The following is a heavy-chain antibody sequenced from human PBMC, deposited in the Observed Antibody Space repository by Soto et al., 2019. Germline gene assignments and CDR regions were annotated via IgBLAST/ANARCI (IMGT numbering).Heavy chain of an antibody. CDR2: ISTSSGTI. V-gene: IGHV3-48*03. CDR3: ARDHRTGTPKFDS. D-gene: IGHD2-8*02. Sequence: QTGGSLRLSCAASGFTFSNYEMNWVRQAPGKGLEWVSYISTSSGTIFYADSVKGRFTVSRDNAKNTLYLQMSSLRADDTAIYYCARDHRTGTPKFDSWGHGTLVTVSS. CDR1: GFTFSNYE. J-gene: IGHJ4*01.